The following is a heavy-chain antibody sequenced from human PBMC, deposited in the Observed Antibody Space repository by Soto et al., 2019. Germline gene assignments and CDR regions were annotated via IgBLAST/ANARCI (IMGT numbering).Heavy chain of an antibody. J-gene: IGHJ4*02. D-gene: IGHD2-15*01. CDR2: INPSTTTT. V-gene: IGHV1-46*01. Sequence: ASVKVSCKASGYPFTRYHMHWVRQAPGQGLEWLGVINPSTTTTYAQKFQGRVTMTRDTSTSTVYMELSSLRSDDTAVYYCARLYCSGGSCYADYWGQGTLVTVSS. CDR1: GYPFTRYH. CDR3: ARLYCSGGSCYADY.